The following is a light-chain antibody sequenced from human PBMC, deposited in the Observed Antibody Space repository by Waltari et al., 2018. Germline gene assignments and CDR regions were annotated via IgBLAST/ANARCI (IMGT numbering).Light chain of an antibody. CDR2: WAS. V-gene: IGKV4-1*01. CDR3: QQYYSTPQT. Sequence: DIVMTQSPDSLAVSLGERATINCKSSQSILFRSTNKNYLAWYQQKSGQSPKLLIYWASTRESGVPDRFSGSGSGTDFTLTISRLQAEDVAVYYCQQYYSTPQTFGQGTKVEMK. J-gene: IGKJ1*01. CDR1: QSILFRSTNKNY.